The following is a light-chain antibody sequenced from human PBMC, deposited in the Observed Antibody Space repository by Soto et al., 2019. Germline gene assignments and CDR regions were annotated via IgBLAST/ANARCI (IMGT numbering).Light chain of an antibody. CDR1: QSISAW. CDR3: QQYNSFPGT. J-gene: IGKJ1*01. CDR2: KTP. V-gene: IGKV1-5*03. Sequence: DIQMTQSPSTLSASVGDRVTITCRASQSISAWLAWYQQKPGKAPKLLMSKTPTLANGVPSRFSGSGSGTEFTLTISSLQPDDFAIYYCQQYNSFPGTFGQGTKVE.